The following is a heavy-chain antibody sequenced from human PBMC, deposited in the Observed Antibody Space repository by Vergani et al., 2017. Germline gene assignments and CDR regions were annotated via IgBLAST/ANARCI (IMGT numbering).Heavy chain of an antibody. CDR1: GFSFPGYA. Sequence: EVQLLESGGGLVQPGGSLRLSCEASGFSFPGYAMSWVRQAPGKGLEWVSGISGSGGFTYYADSVKGRFTISRDNSKNTLFLHMNSLRPEDTAVYYCAKVGRSEVAGTFGAFDIWGQGTMVTVSS. J-gene: IGHJ3*02. D-gene: IGHD6-19*01. CDR3: AKVGRSEVAGTFGAFDI. V-gene: IGHV3-23*01. CDR2: ISGSGGFT.